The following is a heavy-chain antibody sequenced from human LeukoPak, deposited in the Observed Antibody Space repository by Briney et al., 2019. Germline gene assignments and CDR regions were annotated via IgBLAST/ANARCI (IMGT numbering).Heavy chain of an antibody. V-gene: IGHV3-21*01. CDR3: ARHVVAVGFDY. CDR2: ITSSSSYI. J-gene: IGHJ4*02. Sequence: GGSLRLSCAASGFTFSTYTMNWVRQAPGKGLEWVSSITSSSSYIYYADSVRGRFTISRDNAKNSLYLQMNSLRVEDTAVYYCARHVVAVGFDYWGQGTLVTVSS. D-gene: IGHD3-22*01. CDR1: GFTFSTYT.